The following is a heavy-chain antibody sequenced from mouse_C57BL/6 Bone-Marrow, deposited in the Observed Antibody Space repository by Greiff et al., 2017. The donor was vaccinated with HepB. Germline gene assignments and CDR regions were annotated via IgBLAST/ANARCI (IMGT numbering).Heavy chain of an antibody. V-gene: IGHV6-3*01. CDR2: IRLKSDNYAT. J-gene: IGHJ2*01. Sequence: EVQRVESGGGLVQPGGSMKLSCVASGFTFSNYWMNWVRQSPEKGLEWVAQIRLKSDNYATHYAESVKGRFTISRDDSKSSVYLQMNNLRAEDTGIYYCTWGKNYDYFEGYFDYWGQGTTLTVSS. CDR3: TWGKNYDYFEGYFDY. D-gene: IGHD2-4*01. CDR1: GFTFSNYW.